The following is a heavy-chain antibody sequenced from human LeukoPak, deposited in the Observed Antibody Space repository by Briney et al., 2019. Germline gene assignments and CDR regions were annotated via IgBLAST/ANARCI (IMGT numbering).Heavy chain of an antibody. CDR1: GGSISSSSYY. CDR2: IYYSGST. J-gene: IGHJ6*02. Sequence: PSETLSLTCTVSGGSISSSSYYWGWIRQPPGKGLEWIGSIYYSGSTYYNPSLKSRVTISVDTSKNQFSLKLSSVTAADTAVYYCARGYCSSTSCYGPWDYYYGMDVWGQGTTVTVSS. V-gene: IGHV4-39*01. D-gene: IGHD2-2*01. CDR3: ARGYCSSTSCYGPWDYYYGMDV.